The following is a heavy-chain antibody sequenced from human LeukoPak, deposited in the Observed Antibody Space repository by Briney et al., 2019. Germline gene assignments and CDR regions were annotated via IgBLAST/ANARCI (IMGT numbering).Heavy chain of an antibody. V-gene: IGHV4-38-2*01. CDR2: IYHSGST. Sequence: SETLSLTCAVSGYSISSGYYWGWIRQPPGKGLEWIGSIYHSGSTYYNPSLKSRVTISVDTSKNQFSLKLSSVTAADTAVYFCAKESLPHRGYYFDSWGRGTLITVSS. J-gene: IGHJ4*02. CDR1: GYSISSGYY. CDR3: AKESLPHRGYYFDS. D-gene: IGHD3-22*01.